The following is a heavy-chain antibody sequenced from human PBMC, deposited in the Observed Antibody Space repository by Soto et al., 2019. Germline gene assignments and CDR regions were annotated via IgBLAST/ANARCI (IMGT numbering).Heavy chain of an antibody. CDR2: IYFSEST. Sequence: TSETLSLTCSVSRAFINSGGFYYSWIRQPPGKGLEWIGYIYFSESTSYNPSLKSRVTISVDKSKNQFSLRVTSVTAADTAVYYWGIVDMLTFGGTHGRNDAFDRWGQGKMVT. V-gene: IGHV4-30-4*01. CDR3: GIVDMLTFGGTHGRNDAFDR. CDR1: RAFINSGGFY. D-gene: IGHD3-16*01. J-gene: IGHJ3*01.